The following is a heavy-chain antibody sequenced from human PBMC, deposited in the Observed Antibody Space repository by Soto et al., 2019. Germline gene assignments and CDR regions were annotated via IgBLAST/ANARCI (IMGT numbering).Heavy chain of an antibody. Sequence: SETLSLTCTVSGGSISSGGYYWSWIRQHPGKGLEWIGYIYYSGSTYYNPSLKSRVTISVDTSKNQFSLKLSSVTAADTAVYYCARAFGELFLQYYYYGMDLWGQGTTVTVSS. V-gene: IGHV4-31*03. D-gene: IGHD3-10*01. CDR3: ARAFGELFLQYYYYGMDL. CDR1: GGSISSGGYY. CDR2: IYYSGST. J-gene: IGHJ6*02.